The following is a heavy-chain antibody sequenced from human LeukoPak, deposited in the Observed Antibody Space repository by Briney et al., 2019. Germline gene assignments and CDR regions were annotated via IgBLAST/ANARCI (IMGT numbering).Heavy chain of an antibody. CDR2: INHSGST. CDR1: GGSFSGYY. CDR3: ARVPVATPSEFDY. J-gene: IGHJ4*02. D-gene: IGHD5-12*01. V-gene: IGHV4-34*01. Sequence: SETLSLTCAVYGGSFSGYYWSWIRQPPGKGLEWIGEINHSGSTNYNPSLKSRVTISVDTSKNQFSLKLSSVTAADTAVYYCARVPVATPSEFDYWGQGTLVTVSS.